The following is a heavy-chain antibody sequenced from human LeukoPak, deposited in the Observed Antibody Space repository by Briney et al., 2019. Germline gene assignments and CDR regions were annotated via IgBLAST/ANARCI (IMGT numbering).Heavy chain of an antibody. Sequence: GGSLRLSCATSGFTFSSNWMSWVRHVPGRGLDWVANIKPDGSAQYYAASVKGRFTVSRDNAKNSVYLQMNSLRVEDTAVYYCAKGPSLRFYGMDVWGQGTTVTVSS. CDR3: AKGPSLRFYGMDV. J-gene: IGHJ6*02. V-gene: IGHV3-7*03. D-gene: IGHD3-3*01. CDR2: IKPDGSAQ. CDR1: GFTFSSNW.